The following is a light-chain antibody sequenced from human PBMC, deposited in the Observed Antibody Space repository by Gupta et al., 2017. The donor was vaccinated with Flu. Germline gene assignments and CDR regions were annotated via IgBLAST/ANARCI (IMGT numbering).Light chain of an antibody. CDR3: SSYTSSSTYV. CDR1: SSDVGNYNR. J-gene: IGLJ1*01. V-gene: IGLV2-18*02. Sequence: QSALTQPPSVSGPPGQPVTISCTGTSSDVGNYNRVSWYQQSPGTAPKLMIYEVSNRPSGVPDRFSGSKSGNTASLTISGLQAEDEADFYCSSYTSSSTYVFGTGTKVTVL. CDR2: EVS.